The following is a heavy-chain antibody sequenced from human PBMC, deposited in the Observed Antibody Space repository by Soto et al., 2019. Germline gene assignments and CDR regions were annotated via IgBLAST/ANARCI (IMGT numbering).Heavy chain of an antibody. Sequence: QVQLQESGPGLVRPSQTLSLTCTVSGGSISSEYYHWTWIRQAPGKGLEWIGYIHYSGSVHSNPSLQSRLTMSVDTSKNLFSLKLSSVTAADTAVYFCAREDDGGDRDYYGLDVWGQGTTVTVSS. CDR2: IHYSGSV. J-gene: IGHJ6*02. CDR1: GGSISSEYYH. V-gene: IGHV4-30-4*01. D-gene: IGHD2-21*02. CDR3: AREDDGGDRDYYGLDV.